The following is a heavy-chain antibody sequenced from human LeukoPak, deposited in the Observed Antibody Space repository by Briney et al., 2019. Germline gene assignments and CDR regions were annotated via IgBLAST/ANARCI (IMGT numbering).Heavy chain of an antibody. CDR1: GGSISSSSYY. Sequence: SETLSLTSTAAGGSISSSSYYFGRIPQPPVKGLEWIGSICYSGSTYYNPSLKSRVTISVDTSKNQFPLKLSSVTAADTAVYYCARHRMYYYDSSGRGVADAFDIWGQGTMVTVSS. V-gene: IGHV4-39*01. CDR3: ARHRMYYYDSSGRGVADAFDI. CDR2: ICYSGST. D-gene: IGHD3-22*01. J-gene: IGHJ3*02.